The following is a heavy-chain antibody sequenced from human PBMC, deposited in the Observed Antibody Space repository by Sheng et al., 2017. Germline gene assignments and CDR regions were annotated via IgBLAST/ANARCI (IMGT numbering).Heavy chain of an antibody. Sequence: QVHLVQSGAEVKKPGSSVRVSCKASGGSFSTSPINWVRQAPGQGLEWMGGIIPIFGTPNYAQKFQGRVSITTDESTSTAYMDLNSLRSEDTAVYYCATDRGYYKSGRGIYMDVWGTGTTVTVSS. D-gene: IGHD3-9*01. CDR3: ATDRGYYKSGRGIYMDV. CDR1: GGSFSTSP. CDR2: IIPIFGTP. J-gene: IGHJ6*03. V-gene: IGHV1-69*05.